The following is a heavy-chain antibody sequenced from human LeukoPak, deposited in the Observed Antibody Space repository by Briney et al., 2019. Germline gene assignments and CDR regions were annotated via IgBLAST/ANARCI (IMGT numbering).Heavy chain of an antibody. CDR2: IYYSGST. D-gene: IGHD3-22*01. CDR1: GGSISSSSYY. Sequence: SETLSLTCTVSGGSISSSSYYWGWIRQPPGKGLEWIGRIYYSGSTYYNPSLKSRVTISVDTSKNQFSLKLSSVTAADTAVYYCARVGYYDSSGYYYGGYYFDYWGQGTLVTVSS. J-gene: IGHJ4*02. V-gene: IGHV4-39*07. CDR3: ARVGYYDSSGYYYGGYYFDY.